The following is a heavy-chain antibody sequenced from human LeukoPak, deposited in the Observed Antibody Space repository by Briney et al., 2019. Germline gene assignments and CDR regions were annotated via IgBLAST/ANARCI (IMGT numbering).Heavy chain of an antibody. CDR2: INSDGSTT. D-gene: IGHD3-10*01. Sequence: GGSLRLSCAASKFTFSSYWMHWVRQAPGKGLVWVSRINSDGSTTSYADSVKGRFTISRDNAKNTLYLQMNSLRAEDTAVYYCARLPMVRGVISWMDVWGKGTTVTISS. V-gene: IGHV3-74*01. J-gene: IGHJ6*04. CDR1: KFTFSSYW. CDR3: ARLPMVRGVISWMDV.